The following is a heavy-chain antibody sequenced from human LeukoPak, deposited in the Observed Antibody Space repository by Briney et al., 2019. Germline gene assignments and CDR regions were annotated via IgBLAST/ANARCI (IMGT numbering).Heavy chain of an antibody. V-gene: IGHV4-34*01. D-gene: IGHD3-3*01. CDR2: INHSGST. CDR1: GGSFSGYY. Sequence: SETLSLTCAVYGGSFSGYYWSWIRQPPGKGLEWIREINHSGSTNYNPSLKSRVTISVDTSKNQFSLKLSSVTAADTAVYYCARARFLEWSTYYYMDVWGKGTTVTVSS. J-gene: IGHJ6*03. CDR3: ARARFLEWSTYYYMDV.